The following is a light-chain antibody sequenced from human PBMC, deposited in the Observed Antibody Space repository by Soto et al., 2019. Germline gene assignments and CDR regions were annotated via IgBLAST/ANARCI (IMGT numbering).Light chain of an antibody. CDR1: SGHSSYI. CDR3: ETWDSNFVV. V-gene: IGLV4-60*03. J-gene: IGLJ2*01. CDR2: LEGSGSY. Sequence: QSVLTQSSSASASLGSSGKLTCTLSSGHSSYIIAWHQQQPGKAPRYLMKLEGSGSYNKGSGVPDRFSGSSSGADRYLTISNLQSEDEADYYCETWDSNFVVFGGGTQLTVL.